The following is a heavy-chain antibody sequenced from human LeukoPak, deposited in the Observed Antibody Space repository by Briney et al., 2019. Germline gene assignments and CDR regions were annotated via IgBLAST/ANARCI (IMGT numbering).Heavy chain of an antibody. CDR3: ARDRGYNSFDI. D-gene: IGHD1-1*01. V-gene: IGHV3-23*01. CDR1: GFTFSSYA. Sequence: GGSLRLSCAASGFTFSSYAMSWVRQAPGKGLEWVSAISGSGGSTYYADSVEGRFTISRDNSKNTLYLQMNSLSAEDTAIYYCARDRGYNSFDIWGQGTMVTVSS. J-gene: IGHJ3*02. CDR2: ISGSGGST.